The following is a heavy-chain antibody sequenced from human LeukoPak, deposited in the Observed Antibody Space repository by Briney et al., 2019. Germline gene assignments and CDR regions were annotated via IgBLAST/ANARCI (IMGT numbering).Heavy chain of an antibody. D-gene: IGHD2-2*01. CDR3: ARLPYCSSTSCYLAPDDYYYYGMDV. V-gene: IGHV1-2*02. J-gene: IGHJ6*02. CDR2: INPNSGGT. Sequence: VASVKVSCKASGYTFTGYYMHWVRQPPGQGLEWMGSINPNSGGTNYAQKFQGRVTMTRDTSISTAYMELSRLRSDDTAVYYCARLPYCSSTSCYLAPDDYYYYGMDVWGQATTVTVSS. CDR1: GYTFTGYY.